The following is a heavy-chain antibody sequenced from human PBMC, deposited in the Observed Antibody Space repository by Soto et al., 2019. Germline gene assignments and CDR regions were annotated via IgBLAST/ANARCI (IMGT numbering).Heavy chain of an antibody. V-gene: IGHV1-8*01. J-gene: IGHJ6*03. CDR3: ARGVTIFGVGSTLFYMDV. Sequence: VASVKVSCKASGYTFTSYDINWVRQATGQGLEWMGWMNPNSGNTGYAQKFQGRVTMTRNTSISTAYMELSSLRSEDTAVYYCARGVTIFGVGSTLFYMDVWGKGTTVTVSS. CDR1: GYTFTSYD. D-gene: IGHD3-3*01. CDR2: MNPNSGNT.